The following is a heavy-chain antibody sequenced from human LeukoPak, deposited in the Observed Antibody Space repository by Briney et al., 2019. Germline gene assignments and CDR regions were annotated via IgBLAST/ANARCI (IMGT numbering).Heavy chain of an antibody. CDR3: ARAYCGGDCYSRFYYFDY. V-gene: IGHV3-23*01. D-gene: IGHD2-21*02. J-gene: IGHJ4*02. CDR1: GFTFTDYA. Sequence: GGSLRLSCSASGFTFTDYAMGWVRQAPGKGLEWVSLISGSGGTTYYAGSVKGRFTISRDNSKNTLSLQMDSLRAEDTAVYYCARAYCGGDCYSRFYYFDYWGQGTLVTVSS. CDR2: ISGSGGTT.